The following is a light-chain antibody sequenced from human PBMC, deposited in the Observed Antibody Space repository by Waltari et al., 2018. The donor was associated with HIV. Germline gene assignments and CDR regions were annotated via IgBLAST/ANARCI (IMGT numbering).Light chain of an antibody. CDR2: DAS. Sequence: IVLTQSPATVSLSPGERAPLSCRPRQTLNTYLAWYQQKPGQAPRLLIYDASNSATGIPARFSGRGSGTDFTLAISSLEPEDFAVYYCQVRSDWPPALTFGGGTTIEIK. J-gene: IGKJ4*02. CDR1: QTLNTY. CDR3: QVRSDWPPALT. V-gene: IGKV3-11*01.